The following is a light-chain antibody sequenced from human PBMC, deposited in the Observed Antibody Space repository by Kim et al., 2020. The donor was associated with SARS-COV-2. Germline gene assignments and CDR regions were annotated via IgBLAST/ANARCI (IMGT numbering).Light chain of an antibody. CDR1: RSNIGSNV. V-gene: IGLV1-44*01. CDR3: AAWDDSLNGAV. J-gene: IGLJ7*01. CDR2: NNN. Sequence: GQWVTISCSGGRSNIGSNVVSWYQHLPGTPPKLFIYNNNQRPSGVPDHFSASKSGTSASLAISGLQPEDEADYYCAAWDDSLNGAVFGGGTQLTVL.